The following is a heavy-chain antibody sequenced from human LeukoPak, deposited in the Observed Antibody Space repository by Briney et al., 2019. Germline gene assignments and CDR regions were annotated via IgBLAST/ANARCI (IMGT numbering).Heavy chain of an antibody. J-gene: IGHJ6*03. V-gene: IGHV4-31*03. D-gene: IGHD5-24*01. CDR2: IYYSGST. CDR1: GGSIGSGGYY. Sequence: PSQTLSLTCTVSGGSIGSGGYYWSWIRQHPGKGLEWIGYIYYSGSTYYNPSLKSRVTISVDTSKNQFSLKLSSVTAADTAVYYCARDSVGRDGYTNRGRGYYYYMDVWGKGTTVTVSS. CDR3: ARDSVGRDGYTNRGRGYYYYMDV.